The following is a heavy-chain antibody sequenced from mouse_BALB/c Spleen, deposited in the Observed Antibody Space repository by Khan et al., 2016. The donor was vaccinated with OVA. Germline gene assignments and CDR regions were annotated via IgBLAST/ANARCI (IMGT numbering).Heavy chain of an antibody. V-gene: IGHV2-6-1*01. CDR2: IWSDGST. Sequence: VQLKQSGPGLVAPSQSLSITCTISGFSLTNYGVHWVRQPPGKGLEWLVGIWSDGSTTYNSALKSRLTITKDNSKSQVFLTMNSLQTDDTAIYFCARQPYYHYNVMDYWGQGTSVTVSS. CDR1: GFSLTNYG. D-gene: IGHD2-10*01. CDR3: ARQPYYHYNVMDY. J-gene: IGHJ4*01.